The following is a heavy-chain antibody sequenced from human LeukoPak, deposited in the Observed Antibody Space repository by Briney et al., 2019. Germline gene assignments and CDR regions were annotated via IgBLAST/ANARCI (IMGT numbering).Heavy chain of an antibody. Sequence: ASVKVSCKASGYTFTSYGISWVRQAPGQGLEYLGWINPNGGGTNFPQKFQGRVTLTIDTSVNTGYMEITKLTSDDTAVYYCARIITSTWYNEFDCWGQGTLVAVSS. J-gene: IGHJ4*02. D-gene: IGHD1-14*01. V-gene: IGHV1-2*02. CDR2: INPNGGGT. CDR1: GYTFTSYG. CDR3: ARIITSTWYNEFDC.